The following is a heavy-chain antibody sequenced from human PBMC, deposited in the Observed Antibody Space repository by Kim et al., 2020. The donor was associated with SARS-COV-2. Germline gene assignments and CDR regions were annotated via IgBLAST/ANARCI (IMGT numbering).Heavy chain of an antibody. V-gene: IGHV3-48*02. D-gene: IGHD4-17*01. CDR2: ISSSSSTI. CDR1: GFTFSSYS. Sequence: GGSLRLSCAASGFTFSSYSMNWVRQAPGKGLEWVSYISSSSSTIYYADSVKGRFTISRDNAKNSLYLQMNSLRDEDTAVYYCAREPHYGGNSDWFDPWGQGTLVTVSS. CDR3: AREPHYGGNSDWFDP. J-gene: IGHJ5*02.